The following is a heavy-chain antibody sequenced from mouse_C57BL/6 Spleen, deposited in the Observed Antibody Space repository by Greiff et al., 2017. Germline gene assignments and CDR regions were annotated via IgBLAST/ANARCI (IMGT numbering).Heavy chain of an antibody. CDR1: GFTFSSYA. CDR2: ISSGGDYI. V-gene: IGHV5-9-1*02. Sequence: EVKLVESGEGLVKPGGSLKLSCAASGFTFSSYAMSWVRQTPEKRLEWVAYISSGGDYIYYADTVKGRFTISRDNARNTLYLQMSSLKSEDTAMYYCTRDFYGGFAYWGQGTLVTVSA. J-gene: IGHJ3*01. CDR3: TRDFYGGFAY. D-gene: IGHD1-1*01.